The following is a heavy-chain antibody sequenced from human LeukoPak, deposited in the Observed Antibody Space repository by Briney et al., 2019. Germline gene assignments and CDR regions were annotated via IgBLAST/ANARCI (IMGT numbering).Heavy chain of an antibody. CDR1: GGSISSSSYY. CDR3: ASDSGYDYYFNY. D-gene: IGHD5-12*01. Sequence: PSETLSLTCTVSGGSISSSSYYWGWIRQPPGKGLEWIGSIYYSGSTYYNPSLKSRVTISVHTSKNQFSLKLSSVTAADTAVYYCASDSGYDYYFNYGGEGTPVTVSS. V-gene: IGHV4-39*01. CDR2: IYYSGST. J-gene: IGHJ4*02.